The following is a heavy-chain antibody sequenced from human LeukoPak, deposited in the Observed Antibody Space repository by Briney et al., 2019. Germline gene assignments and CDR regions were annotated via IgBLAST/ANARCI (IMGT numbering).Heavy chain of an antibody. CDR1: GFTFSSYG. Sequence: PGGSLRLSCAASGFTFSSYGMHWVRQAPGKGLEWVAVIWYDGSNKYYADSVKGRFTISRDNSKNTLYLQTNSLRAEDTAVYYCARGGTYYVFWGGYSYYYGMDVWGQGTRVTVSS. J-gene: IGHJ6*02. D-gene: IGHD3-3*01. CDR2: IWYDGSNK. CDR3: ARGGTYYVFWGGYSYYYGMDV. V-gene: IGHV3-33*01.